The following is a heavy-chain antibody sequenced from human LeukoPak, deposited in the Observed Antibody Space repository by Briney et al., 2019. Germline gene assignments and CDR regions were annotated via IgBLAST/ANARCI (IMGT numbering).Heavy chain of an antibody. CDR1: GYTFSSYG. Sequence: GASVKVSCKTSGYTFSSYGLTWMRQAPGQGPEWLGWSSPYNGNTNYARKFQGRVTMTTDTSTNTAYMELRSLRSDDTAVYYCARGEIWFDYWGQGTLVTVSS. CDR2: SSPYNGNT. J-gene: IGHJ4*02. V-gene: IGHV1-18*01. D-gene: IGHD3-16*01. CDR3: ARGEIWFDY.